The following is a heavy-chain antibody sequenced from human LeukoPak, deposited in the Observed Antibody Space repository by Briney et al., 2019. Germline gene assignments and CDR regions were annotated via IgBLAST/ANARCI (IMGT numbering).Heavy chain of an antibody. V-gene: IGHV4-4*07. Sequence: SETLSLTCTVSGGSISSYYWSWIRQPAGKGLEWIGRIYTSGTTHYNPSLKSRVTMSVDSPRNQFSLRLTSLTAADTAVYYCARLVTVTTGDYFDYWGQGNLVTVSS. CDR2: IYTSGTT. CDR3: ARLVTVTTGDYFDY. D-gene: IGHD4-17*01. CDR1: GGSISSYY. J-gene: IGHJ4*02.